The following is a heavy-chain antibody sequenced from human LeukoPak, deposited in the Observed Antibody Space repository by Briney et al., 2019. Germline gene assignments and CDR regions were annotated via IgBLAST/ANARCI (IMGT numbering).Heavy chain of an antibody. Sequence: SETLSLTCTVSAGSISSSSHHWGWIRQSPGKGLEWIGSIYYGRTTYYNPSLDSRVTISIVTSKNQFSLQLNSVTAADTAVYYCVRHDGRGGATMGALDSWGQGSLVTVSS. CDR3: VRHDGRGGATMGALDS. D-gene: IGHD5-12*01. CDR2: IYYGRTT. J-gene: IGHJ4*02. CDR1: AGSISSSSHH. V-gene: IGHV4-39*01.